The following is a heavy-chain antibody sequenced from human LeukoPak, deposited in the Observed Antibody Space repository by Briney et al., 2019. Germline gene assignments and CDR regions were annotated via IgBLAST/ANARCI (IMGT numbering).Heavy chain of an antibody. CDR3: ARASKYYYDSSGYPLDY. Sequence: GSLRLCCAAARFTFSSYSMRCVRQAPGKGLEWVSSISSSSSTIYYADTVKGRFTISRDNAKNSLYLQMNSLRAEDTAVYYCARASKYYYDSSGYPLDYWGQGTLVTVSS. J-gene: IGHJ4*02. CDR2: ISSSSSTI. D-gene: IGHD3-22*01. CDR1: RFTFSSYS. V-gene: IGHV3-21*01.